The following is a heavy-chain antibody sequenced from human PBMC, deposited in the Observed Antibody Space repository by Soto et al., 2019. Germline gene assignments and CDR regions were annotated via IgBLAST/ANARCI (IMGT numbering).Heavy chain of an antibody. CDR2: IYYSGST. D-gene: IGHD3-10*01. Sequence: PSETLSLTCTVSGGSIGSGGYYWSWIRQHPGKGLEWIGYIYYSGSTYYNPSLKSRVTISVDTSKNQFSLKLSSVTAADTAVYYCARAVTMVRGANWFDPWGQGTLVTVSS. CDR3: ARAVTMVRGANWFDP. CDR1: GGSIGSGGYY. V-gene: IGHV4-31*03. J-gene: IGHJ5*02.